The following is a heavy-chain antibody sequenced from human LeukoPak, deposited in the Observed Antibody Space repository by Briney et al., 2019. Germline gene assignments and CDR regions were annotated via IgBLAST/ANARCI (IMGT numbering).Heavy chain of an antibody. Sequence: SVKVSCKASRDTFSDYTISWVRQAPGQGLEWMGGIIPMLGTAKYAQNFQGRVTITTDDSSSTVYMELSGLRFEDTASYFCARDGLLTRTGMDVWGKGTTVTVSS. CDR1: RDTFSDYT. CDR3: ARDGLLTRTGMDV. J-gene: IGHJ6*03. D-gene: IGHD3/OR15-3a*01. CDR2: IIPMLGTA. V-gene: IGHV1-69*16.